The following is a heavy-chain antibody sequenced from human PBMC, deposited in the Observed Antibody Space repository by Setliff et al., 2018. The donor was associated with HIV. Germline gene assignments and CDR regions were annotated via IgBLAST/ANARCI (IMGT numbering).Heavy chain of an antibody. Sequence: SETLSLTCNVSGGSISSGNYYWSWIRQPAGKGLEWIGHLSATGSSKYNPSLKSRVTISVGTPKNQFSLKVRSVIAADTAVYYCAREGDYADFEYWGQGTLVTVSS. CDR1: GGSISSGNYY. CDR2: LSATGSS. CDR3: AREGDYADFEY. V-gene: IGHV4-61*09. D-gene: IGHD4-17*01. J-gene: IGHJ4*02.